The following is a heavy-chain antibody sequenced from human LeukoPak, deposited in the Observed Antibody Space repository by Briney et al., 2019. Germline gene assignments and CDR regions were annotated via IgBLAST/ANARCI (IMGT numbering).Heavy chain of an antibody. V-gene: IGHV4-39*01. CDR2: IYYSGST. Sequence: SETLSLTRTVSGGSISSSSYYWGWIRQPPGKGLEWIGSIYYSGSTYYNPSLKSRVTISVDTSKNQFSLKLSSVTAADTAVYYCARHVRRGYCSSTSCYGGWFDPWGQGTLVTVSS. CDR3: ARHVRRGYCSSTSCYGGWFDP. CDR1: GGSISSSSYY. J-gene: IGHJ5*02. D-gene: IGHD2-2*01.